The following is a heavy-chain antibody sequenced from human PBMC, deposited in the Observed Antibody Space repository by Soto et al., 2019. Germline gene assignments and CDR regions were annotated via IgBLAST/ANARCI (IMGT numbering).Heavy chain of an antibody. CDR1: GFTVSHNY. J-gene: IGHJ4*02. Sequence: EVQLVESGGGLVQPGGSLRVSCAASGFTVSHNYMSWVRQPTGKGLEWVSVMYSGGGTYYADSVKGRFTISRHNSQNTLYLQMNSLRAEDTAVYYCASGSPSGLHYWGQGTLVTVSS. D-gene: IGHD5-12*01. V-gene: IGHV3-53*04. CDR2: MYSGGGT. CDR3: ASGSPSGLHY.